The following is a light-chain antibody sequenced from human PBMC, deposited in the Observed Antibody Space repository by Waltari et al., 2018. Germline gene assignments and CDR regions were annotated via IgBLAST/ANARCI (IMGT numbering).Light chain of an antibody. CDR1: QSLLYRTDNKNY. V-gene: IGKV4-1*01. Sequence: IVMTQSPDSLAVSLGARATINCKSSQSLLYRTDNKNYLAWYQQKPAQPPKVLINWASTRKSGVPDRFSGSGSGTDFTLTISSLQAEDVAVYYCQQYYSTPKTFGQGTKVGVK. CDR2: WAS. CDR3: QQYYSTPKT. J-gene: IGKJ1*01.